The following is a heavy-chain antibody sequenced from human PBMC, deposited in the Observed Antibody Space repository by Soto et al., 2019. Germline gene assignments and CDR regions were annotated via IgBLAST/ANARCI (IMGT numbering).Heavy chain of an antibody. J-gene: IGHJ3*02. D-gene: IGHD5-12*01. Sequence: QVQLVESGGGVVQPGRSLRLSCAASGFTFSSYAMHWVRQAPGKGLEWVAVISYDGSNKYYADSVKGRFTISRDNSKNTLYLQMNSLRAEDTAVYYCARDGEWLIWGQGTVVTVSS. CDR3: ARDGEWLI. V-gene: IGHV3-30-3*01. CDR2: ISYDGSNK. CDR1: GFTFSSYA.